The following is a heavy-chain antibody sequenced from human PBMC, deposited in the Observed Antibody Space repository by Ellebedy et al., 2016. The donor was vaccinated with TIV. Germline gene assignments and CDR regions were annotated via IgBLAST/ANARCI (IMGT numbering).Heavy chain of an antibody. V-gene: IGHV3-23*01. CDR1: GFPFSDFF. D-gene: IGHD4-17*01. Sequence: GESLKISXAASGFPFSDFFMSWVRRAPGKGLEWVSTISGGGESRYFADSVKGRFTISRDNSKNMLFLQMDSLRVEDTAIYYCRYGHYSNAWGQGALVTVS. CDR3: RYGHYSNA. J-gene: IGHJ4*02. CDR2: ISGGGESR.